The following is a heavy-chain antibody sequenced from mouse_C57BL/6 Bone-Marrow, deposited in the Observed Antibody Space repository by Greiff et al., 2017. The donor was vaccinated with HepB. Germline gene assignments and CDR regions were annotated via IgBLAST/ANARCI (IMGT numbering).Heavy chain of an antibody. V-gene: IGHV1-64*01. Sequence: QVQLKQPGAELVKPGASVKLSCKASGYTCTSDWMHGVKQRPEQGLEWIGMIHPNSGSTNYNEKFKSKATLTVDKSSSTAYMQLSSLTSEDSAVYYCARRDGYDAAMDYWGHGASVTVSS. D-gene: IGHD2-2*01. CDR3: ARRDGYDAAMDY. CDR2: IHPNSGST. CDR1: GYTCTSDW. J-gene: IGHJ4*01.